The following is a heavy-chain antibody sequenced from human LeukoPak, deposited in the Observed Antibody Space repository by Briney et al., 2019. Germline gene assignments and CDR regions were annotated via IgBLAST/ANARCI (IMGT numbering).Heavy chain of an antibody. CDR1: GYSFTSYW. J-gene: IGHJ4*02. D-gene: IGHD6-13*01. V-gene: IGHV5-51*01. Sequence: GESLKISCKGSGYSFTSYWIGWVRQVPGKGLEWMGIIYPGDSDTRYSPSFQGQVTLSVDRSISTAYLHWSGLKASDTAIYYCARFALTSSLDYWGQGTLVTVSS. CDR2: IYPGDSDT. CDR3: ARFALTSSLDY.